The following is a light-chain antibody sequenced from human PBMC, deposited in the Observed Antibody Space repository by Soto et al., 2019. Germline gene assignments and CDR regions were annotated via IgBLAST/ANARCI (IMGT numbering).Light chain of an antibody. J-gene: IGLJ2*01. CDR3: SSYTISSTVV. CDR1: SSDVGGYNY. CDR2: DVT. Sequence: QSALTQPASVSGSPGQSITISCTGTSSDVGGYNYVSWYQQYPGKAPKLMIYDVTNRPSGVSSRFSGSKSGNTASLTISGLQAEDEADYYCSSYTISSTVVFGGGTKLTVL. V-gene: IGLV2-14*01.